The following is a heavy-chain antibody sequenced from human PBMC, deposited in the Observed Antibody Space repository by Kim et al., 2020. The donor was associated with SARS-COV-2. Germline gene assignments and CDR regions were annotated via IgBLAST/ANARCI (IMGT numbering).Heavy chain of an antibody. D-gene: IGHD3-3*01. CDR3: ARVIDFWSGYYYYYYYYMDV. J-gene: IGHJ6*03. CDR1: GGSISSSSYY. V-gene: IGHV4-39*01. CDR2: IYYSGST. Sequence: SETLSLTCTVSGGSISSSSYYWGWIRQPPGKGLEWIGSIYYSGSTYYNPSLKSRVTISVDTSKNQFSLKLSSVTAADTAVYYCARVIDFWSGYYYYYYYYMDVWGKGTTVTVS.